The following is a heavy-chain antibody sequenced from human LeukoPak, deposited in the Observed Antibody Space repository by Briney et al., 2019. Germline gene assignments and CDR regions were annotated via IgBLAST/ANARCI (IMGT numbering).Heavy chain of an antibody. D-gene: IGHD3-22*01. Sequence: GGSLRLSCAASGFSFSSYSMNWVRQAPGKGLEWVSSISSSSSYIYYVDSVKGRFTISRDNAKNSLYLQMNSLRAEDTAAYYCARVGYYDSSGYYQNWGQGTLVTVSS. V-gene: IGHV3-21*01. CDR2: ISSSSSYI. CDR1: GFSFSSYS. J-gene: IGHJ4*02. CDR3: ARVGYYDSSGYYQN.